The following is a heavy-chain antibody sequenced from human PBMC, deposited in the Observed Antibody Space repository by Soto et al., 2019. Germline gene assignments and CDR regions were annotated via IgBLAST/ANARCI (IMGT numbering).Heavy chain of an antibody. CDR1: GYTFISYG. D-gene: IGHD2-2*02. CDR3: ARYQCSSSSCYTFFFDY. Sequence: QVQLVQSGAEVKKPGASVKVSCKASGYTFISYGISWVRQAPGQGREWMGWISAYNGDTNYAQKLQGRVTMTTDTSTSTAYMELRSLRSDDTAVYYCARYQCSSSSCYTFFFDYWGQGTLVTVSS. J-gene: IGHJ4*02. V-gene: IGHV1-18*04. CDR2: ISAYNGDT.